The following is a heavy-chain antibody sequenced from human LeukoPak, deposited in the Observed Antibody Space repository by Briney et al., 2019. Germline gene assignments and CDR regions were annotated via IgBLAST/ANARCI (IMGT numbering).Heavy chain of an antibody. CDR2: IYPGDSDT. CDR1: GYSFTSYW. D-gene: IGHD6-19*01. Sequence: GESLKISCKGSGYSFTSYWIGWVRQMPGKGLEWMGIIYPGDSDTRYSPSFRGQVTISADKSISTAYLQWSSLKASDTAMYYSARLPQWLHPPTDYWGQGTLVTVSS. CDR3: ARLPQWLHPPTDY. J-gene: IGHJ4*02. V-gene: IGHV5-51*01.